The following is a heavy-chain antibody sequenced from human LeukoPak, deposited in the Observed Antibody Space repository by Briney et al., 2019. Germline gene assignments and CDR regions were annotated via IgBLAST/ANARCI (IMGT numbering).Heavy chain of an antibody. Sequence: PSETLSLTCAVSGYSISSGYYWAWIRPPPGKGLEWIGIIYHSGSTYYNPSLKSRVTISVDTSKNQFSLKLSSVTAADTAVYYCARLSSGSYYVIDYWGQGTLVTVSS. V-gene: IGHV4-38-2*01. D-gene: IGHD1-26*01. CDR2: IYHSGST. CDR1: GYSISSGYY. CDR3: ARLSSGSYYVIDY. J-gene: IGHJ4*02.